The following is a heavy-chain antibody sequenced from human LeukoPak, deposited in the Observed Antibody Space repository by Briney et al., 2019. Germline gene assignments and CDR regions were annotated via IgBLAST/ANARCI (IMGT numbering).Heavy chain of an antibody. CDR1: GFTFSFYA. CDR3: AKTDCTSSSCYTIDS. V-gene: IGHV3-23*01. D-gene: IGHD2-2*02. Sequence: GGSLRLSCAASGFTFSFYAMSWVRQAPGKGLEWVSVISDSGETSYADSGRGRFAISRDNSKNTLYLQMNSLRAEDTAVYYCAKTDCTSSSCYTIDSWGQGTLVTVSS. J-gene: IGHJ4*02. CDR2: ISDSGET.